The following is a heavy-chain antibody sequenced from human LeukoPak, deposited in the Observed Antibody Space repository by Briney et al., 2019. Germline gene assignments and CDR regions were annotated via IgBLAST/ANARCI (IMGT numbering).Heavy chain of an antibody. CDR1: GYTFTNYG. J-gene: IGHJ5*02. V-gene: IGHV1-18*01. CDR2: ISAYNGNT. CDR3: ARGGAGFCSGGSCPPNWFDP. D-gene: IGHD2-15*01. Sequence: ASVKVSCKASGYTFTNYGVTWVRQAPGQGLEWMGWISAYNGNTNHAQKLQGRVTMTTDTSTSTAYIELRSLRSDDTAVYYCARGGAGFCSGGSCPPNWFDPWGQGTLVTVSS.